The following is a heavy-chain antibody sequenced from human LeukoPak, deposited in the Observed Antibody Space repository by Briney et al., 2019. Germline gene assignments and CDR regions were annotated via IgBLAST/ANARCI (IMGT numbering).Heavy chain of an antibody. CDR2: IYYSGST. V-gene: IGHV4-39*07. CDR1: GGSISSSSHY. J-gene: IGHJ4*02. Sequence: PSETLSLTCTVSGGSISSSSHYWGWIRQPPGKGLEWIGSIYYSGSTYYNPSLKSRVTISVDTSKNQFSLKLSSVTAADTAVYYCARGRNSYGYSYWGQGTLVTVSS. CDR3: ARGRNSYGYSY. D-gene: IGHD5-18*01.